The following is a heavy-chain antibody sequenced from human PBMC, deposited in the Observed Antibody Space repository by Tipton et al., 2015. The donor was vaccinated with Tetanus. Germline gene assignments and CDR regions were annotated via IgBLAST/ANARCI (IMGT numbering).Heavy chain of an antibody. D-gene: IGHD3-22*01. CDR1: GYTFTGYY. CDR2: IDPNSGGT. J-gene: IGHJ6*02. Sequence: QVQLVQSGAEVKKPGASVKVSCKASGYTFTGYYMYWVRQAPGQGFEWMGWIDPNSGGTVYAQKFQGRATMTRDTSISTAYMELRSLRSDDTAVYYCARDRGDYIYYGMDVWGPGTTVTVS. CDR3: ARDRGDYIYYGMDV. V-gene: IGHV1-2*02.